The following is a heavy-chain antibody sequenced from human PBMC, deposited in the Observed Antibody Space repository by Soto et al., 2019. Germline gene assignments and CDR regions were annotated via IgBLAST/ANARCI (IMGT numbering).Heavy chain of an antibody. D-gene: IGHD3-10*01. J-gene: IGHJ3*02. Sequence: EAQLLQSGGGLVPPGGSLRLACVASGFAFGNYPRAWVRQTPGKGLQWISTISGSGGMTDYEDSVRVRFTVSIDHSKDTVHLQMTSLRADDTAVYYCAKDRTMARGIRAFDIWGQGTPVTISS. V-gene: IGHV3-23*01. CDR2: ISGSGGMT. CDR1: GFAFGNYP. CDR3: AKDRTMARGIRAFDI.